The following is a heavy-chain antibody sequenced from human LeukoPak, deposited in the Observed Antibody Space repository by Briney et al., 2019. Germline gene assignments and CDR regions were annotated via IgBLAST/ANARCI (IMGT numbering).Heavy chain of an antibody. V-gene: IGHV4-34*01. CDR1: GGSFSGYY. J-gene: IGHJ4*02. CDR2: INHSGST. Sequence: SETLSLTCAVYGGSFSGYYWSWIRQPPGKGLEWIGKINHSGSTNYNPSLKSRVTISVDTSKNQFSLKLSSVTAAHTAVYYCARGLSNSRRTLFGLDYWGQGTLVTVSS. CDR3: ARGLSNSRRTLFGLDY. D-gene: IGHD2/OR15-2a*01.